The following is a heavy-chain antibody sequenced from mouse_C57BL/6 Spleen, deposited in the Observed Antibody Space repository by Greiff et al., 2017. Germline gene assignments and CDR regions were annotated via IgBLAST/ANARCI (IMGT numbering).Heavy chain of an antibody. Sequence: VQLQQPGAELVKPGASVKLSCKASGYTFTSYWMQWVKQRPGQGLEWIGEIDPSDSYTNYNQKFKGKATLTVDTSSSTAYMQLSSLTSEDSAVYYCARSYYDNAMDYWGQGTSVTVSS. CDR1: GYTFTSYW. J-gene: IGHJ4*01. V-gene: IGHV1-50*01. CDR2: IDPSDSYT. D-gene: IGHD2-4*01. CDR3: ARSYYDNAMDY.